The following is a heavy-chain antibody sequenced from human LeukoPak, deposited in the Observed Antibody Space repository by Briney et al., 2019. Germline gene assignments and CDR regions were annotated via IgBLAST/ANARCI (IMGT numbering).Heavy chain of an antibody. CDR1: GGSISSYY. V-gene: IGHV4-59*01. D-gene: IGHD6-19*01. CDR2: IYYSGST. Sequence: SETLSLTCTVSGGSISSYYWSWIRQPPGKGLEWIGYIYYSGSTNYNPSLESRVTISVDTSKNQFSLKLSSVTAADTAVYYCARSRTWLPYFDYWGQGTLVTVSS. CDR3: ARSRTWLPYFDY. J-gene: IGHJ4*02.